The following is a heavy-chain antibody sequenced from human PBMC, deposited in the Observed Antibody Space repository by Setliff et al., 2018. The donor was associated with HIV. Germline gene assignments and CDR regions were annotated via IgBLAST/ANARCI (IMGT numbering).Heavy chain of an antibody. D-gene: IGHD3-3*01. CDR2: VIPIFNIV. J-gene: IGHJ3*02. V-gene: IGHV1-69*13. CDR3: ARLPFITIFGVLNGDDGFDI. CDR1: GGTFDNYA. Sequence: SVKVSCKASGGTFDNYAVKWVRQAPGQGLEWMGEVIPIFNIVNYAQKFQGRVTITADESTGTAYMDLSRLRSDDSAVYYCARLPFITIFGVLNGDDGFDIWGQGTMVTVSS.